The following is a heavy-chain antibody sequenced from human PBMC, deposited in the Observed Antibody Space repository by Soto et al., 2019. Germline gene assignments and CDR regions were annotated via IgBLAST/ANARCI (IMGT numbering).Heavy chain of an antibody. CDR1: GGSISSGGYY. CDR2: IYYSGST. D-gene: IGHD1-7*01. CDR3: AGDRPITGTTVYYGMDV. V-gene: IGHV4-31*03. Sequence: PSETLSLTCTVSGGSISSGGYYWSWIRQYPGKGLEWIGYIYYSGSTYYNPSLKSRVTISVDTSKNHFSLKLSSVTAADTAVYYCAGDRPITGTTVYYGMDVGGQGTTVTVSS. J-gene: IGHJ6*02.